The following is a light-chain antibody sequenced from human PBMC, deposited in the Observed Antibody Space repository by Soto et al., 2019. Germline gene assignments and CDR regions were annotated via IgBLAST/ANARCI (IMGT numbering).Light chain of an antibody. CDR1: QTFSSAY. J-gene: IGKJ3*01. Sequence: EIVLTQSPGTLPLSPGERATLSCRASQTFSSAYLAWYQQKPGQAPRLLIYGASSRATGIPDRFSGSGSGTEFTLTISRVEPEDFAVYYCQQYGSSPGFTFGPGTKVEIK. CDR3: QQYGSSPGFT. CDR2: GAS. V-gene: IGKV3-20*01.